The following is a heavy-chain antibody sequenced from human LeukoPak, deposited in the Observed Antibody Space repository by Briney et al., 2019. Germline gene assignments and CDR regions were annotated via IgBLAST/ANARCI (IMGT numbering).Heavy chain of an antibody. V-gene: IGHV4-34*01. CDR1: GGSFSGYY. CDR2: INHSGST. CDR3: ARYSSHLGVVDY. Sequence: PSETLSLTCAVYGGSFSGYYWNWIRQPPGKGLEWIGEINHSGSTNYNPSLKSRVTISVDTSKNQFSLKLSSVTAADTAVYYCARYSSHLGVVDYWGQGTLVTVSS. D-gene: IGHD6-13*01. J-gene: IGHJ4*02.